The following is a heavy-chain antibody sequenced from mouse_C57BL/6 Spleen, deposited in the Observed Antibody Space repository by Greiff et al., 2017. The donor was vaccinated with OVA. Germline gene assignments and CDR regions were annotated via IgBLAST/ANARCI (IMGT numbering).Heavy chain of an antibody. CDR2: ISYDGSN. CDR1: GYSITSGYY. Sequence: VQLQQSGPGLVKPSQSLSLTCSVTGYSITSGYYWNWIRQFPGNKLEWMGYISYDGSNNYNPSLKNRISITRDTSKNQFFLKLNSVTTEDTATYYCVKGTAFDYWGQGTTLTVSS. CDR3: VKGTAFDY. V-gene: IGHV3-6*01. J-gene: IGHJ2*01.